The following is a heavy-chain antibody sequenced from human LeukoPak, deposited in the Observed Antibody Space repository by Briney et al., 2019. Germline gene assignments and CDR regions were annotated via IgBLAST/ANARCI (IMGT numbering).Heavy chain of an antibody. CDR3: ARYSSGWKDAFDV. J-gene: IGHJ3*01. V-gene: IGHV4-59*08. D-gene: IGHD6-19*01. Sequence: SETLSLTCTVSGGSISNYYWSLIRQPPGKGLEWIGYIYYSGSTNYNPSLKSRVTISVDTSKNQFSLKLSSVTAADTAMYYCARYSSGWKDAFDVWGQGTMVTVSS. CDR2: IYYSGST. CDR1: GGSISNYY.